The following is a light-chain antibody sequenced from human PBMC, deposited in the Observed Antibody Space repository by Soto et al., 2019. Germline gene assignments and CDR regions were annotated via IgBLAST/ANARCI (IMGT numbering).Light chain of an antibody. Sequence: EIALTQSPGTLSLSPGGRATLSCRASQSVSSNFLAWYQQKPGLAPRLLIYGASSRATGIPDRFSGSGSGTDFTLTISRLEPEDFAVYYCQQYGSSVSYTFGQGTKLEIK. CDR2: GAS. V-gene: IGKV3-20*01. CDR1: QSVSSNF. J-gene: IGKJ2*01. CDR3: QQYGSSVSYT.